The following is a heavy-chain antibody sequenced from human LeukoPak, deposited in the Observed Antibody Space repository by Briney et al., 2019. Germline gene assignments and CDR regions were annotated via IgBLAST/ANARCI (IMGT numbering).Heavy chain of an antibody. CDR2: IYTSGST. D-gene: IGHD3-22*01. CDR3: AREPRNYDSSGLPLYYYFDY. J-gene: IGHJ4*02. Sequence: SETLSLACTVSGGSISSSSYYWGWVRQPAEKGLEWIVRIYTSGSTNYNPSLKSLVTMSVDTSKNQFSLKLSSVTAADTAVYYCAREPRNYDSSGLPLYYYFDYWGQGTLVTVSS. CDR1: GGSISSSSYY. V-gene: IGHV4-61*02.